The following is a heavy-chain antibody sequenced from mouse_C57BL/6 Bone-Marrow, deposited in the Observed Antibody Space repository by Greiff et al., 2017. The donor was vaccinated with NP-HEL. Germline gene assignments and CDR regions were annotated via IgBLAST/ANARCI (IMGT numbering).Heavy chain of an antibody. CDR3: ARGDYGSSGSWFAY. CDR2: ISYDGSN. D-gene: IGHD1-1*01. CDR1: GYSITSGYY. J-gene: IGHJ3*01. V-gene: IGHV3-6*01. Sequence: VQLQQSGPGLVKPSQSLSLTCSVTGYSITSGYYWNWIRQFPGNKLEWMGYISYDGSNNYNPSLKNRISITRDTSKNQFFLKLNSVTTEDTATYYCARGDYGSSGSWFAYWGQGTLVTVSA.